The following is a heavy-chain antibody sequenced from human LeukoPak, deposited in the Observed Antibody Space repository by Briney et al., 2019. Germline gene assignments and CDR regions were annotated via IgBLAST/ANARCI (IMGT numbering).Heavy chain of an antibody. D-gene: IGHD2-2*01. CDR3: ARQRAGYCSSTSCYAQDGDNWFDP. CDR2: IIPIFGTA. Sequence: GASVKVSCKASGGTFSSYAISWVRQAPGQGLEWMGGIIPIFGTANYAQKFQGRVTITTDGSTSTAYMELSSLRSEDTAVYCCARQRAGYCSSTSCYAQDGDNWFDPWGQGTLVTVSS. J-gene: IGHJ5*02. V-gene: IGHV1-69*05. CDR1: GGTFSSYA.